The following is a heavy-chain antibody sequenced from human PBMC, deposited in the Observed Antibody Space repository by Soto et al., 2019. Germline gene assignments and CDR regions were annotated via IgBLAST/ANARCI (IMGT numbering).Heavy chain of an antibody. CDR1: GDSVSSNRAA. J-gene: IGHJ4*02. CDR2: TYYRSKWSN. CDR3: VRGIDSSFDY. Sequence: PSHTLSLTCAISGDSVSSNRAALNWVRQSPSRGLEWLGRTYYRSKWSNDYALSVNSRITINPDTSKNQFSLQLNSVTPEDTAVYYCVRGIDSSFDYWGQGTLVTVSS. V-gene: IGHV6-1*01. D-gene: IGHD6-13*01.